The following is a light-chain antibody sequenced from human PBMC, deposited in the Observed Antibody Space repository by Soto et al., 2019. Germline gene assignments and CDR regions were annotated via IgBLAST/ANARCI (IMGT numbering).Light chain of an antibody. V-gene: IGKV3-15*01. CDR1: HHVATN. Sequence: EIVMTQSPVTLSVSPGERATLSCRASHHVATNLAWYQQKPGQAPRLLIYGASTRATGISARFSGSGSGTEFTLPISSLQPDDFAVYYCQQYTARPPWTFGQGTKV. CDR3: QQYTARPPWT. J-gene: IGKJ1*01. CDR2: GAS.